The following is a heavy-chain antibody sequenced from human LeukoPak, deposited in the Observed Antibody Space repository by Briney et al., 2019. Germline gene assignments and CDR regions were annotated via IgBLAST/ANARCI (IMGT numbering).Heavy chain of an antibody. CDR3: AREASYCGGDCLLDY. V-gene: IGHV4-4*07. D-gene: IGHD2-21*01. Sequence: PSETLSLTCTVSGGSISSYYWSWLRQPAGKGLEWIGRIYTSGSTNYNPSLKSRLTMSVDTSKNQFSLKLTSVTAADTAVYYCAREASYCGGDCLLDYWGQGTLVTVSS. J-gene: IGHJ4*02. CDR1: GGSISSYY. CDR2: IYTSGST.